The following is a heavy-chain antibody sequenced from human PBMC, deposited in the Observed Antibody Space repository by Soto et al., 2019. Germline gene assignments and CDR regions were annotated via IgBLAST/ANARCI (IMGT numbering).Heavy chain of an antibody. CDR2: IRTYNGNT. Sequence: EAAVKVSCKASGYTFSSYGISWVRQALGQGLEWMGWIRTYNGNTNYAQKLQGRVTMTTDTSTSTAYMELRSLRSDDTFVYYCARDGYDSTFYGMDVWGQGTTVTVSS. CDR1: GYTFSSYG. D-gene: IGHD3-22*01. CDR3: ARDGYDSTFYGMDV. J-gene: IGHJ6*02. V-gene: IGHV1-18*01.